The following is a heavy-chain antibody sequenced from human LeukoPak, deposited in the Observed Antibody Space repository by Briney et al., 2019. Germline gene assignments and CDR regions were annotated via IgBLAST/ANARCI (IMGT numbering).Heavy chain of an antibody. CDR2: ISTSGGNT. Sequence: PGGSLRLSCAVSGFTFRSYVMSWVRQAPGKGLEWVSAISTSGGNTYYADSVKGRFTISRDNSKNTLYLQMNSPRAEDTAVYYCAKESLAVVAIDYWGQGTLVTVSS. J-gene: IGHJ4*02. D-gene: IGHD2-15*01. CDR3: AKESLAVVAIDY. CDR1: GFTFRSYV. V-gene: IGHV3-23*01.